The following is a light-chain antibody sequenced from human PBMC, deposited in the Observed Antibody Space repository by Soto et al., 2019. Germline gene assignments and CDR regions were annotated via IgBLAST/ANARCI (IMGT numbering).Light chain of an antibody. CDR2: AVT. CDR1: SSDVGGYNY. Sequence: QSVLTQPASVSGSAGQSITISCTGTSSDVGGYNYVSWYQQHPGKAPKLMIYAVTDRPSGVSSRFSGSKSGNTASLTISGLQAEDEADYYCCSYAGSYTSYVFGTGTKVTVL. J-gene: IGLJ1*01. V-gene: IGLV2-14*01. CDR3: CSYAGSYTSYV.